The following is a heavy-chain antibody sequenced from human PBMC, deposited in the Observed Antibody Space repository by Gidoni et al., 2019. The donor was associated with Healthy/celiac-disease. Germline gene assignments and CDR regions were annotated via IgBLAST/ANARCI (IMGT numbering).Heavy chain of an antibody. CDR2: ISYDGSNK. J-gene: IGHJ6*03. CDR1: GFPFSSYG. CDR3: AKPYSSSSGVYYYYYYMDV. Sequence: QVQLVESGGGVVQPGRSLRLSCAASGFPFSSYGMHWVRQAPGKGLEWVAVISYDGSNKYYADSVKGRFTISRDNSKNTLYLQMNSLRAEDTAVYYCAKPYSSSSGVYYYYYYMDVWGKGTTVTVSS. D-gene: IGHD6-6*01. V-gene: IGHV3-30*18.